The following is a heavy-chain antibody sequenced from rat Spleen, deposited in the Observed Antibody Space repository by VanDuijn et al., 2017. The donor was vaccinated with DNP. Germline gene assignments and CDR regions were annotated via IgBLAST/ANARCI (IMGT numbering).Heavy chain of an antibody. D-gene: IGHD1-11*01. CDR2: ISYSGST. Sequence: EVQLQESGPGLVKPSQSLSLTCSVTGYSITSNYWGWIRKFPGNKMEWMGYISYSGSTGYNPSLKSRISITRDTSKNQFFLQLNSVTTEDTATYYCARFRATDGVMDAWGQGASVTVSS. V-gene: IGHV3-1*01. CDR1: GYSITSNY. J-gene: IGHJ4*01. CDR3: ARFRATDGVMDA.